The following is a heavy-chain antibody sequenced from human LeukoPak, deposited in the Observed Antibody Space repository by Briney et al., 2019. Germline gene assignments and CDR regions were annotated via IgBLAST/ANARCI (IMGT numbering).Heavy chain of an antibody. CDR2: IYYSGST. CDR3: AASPSQKSPYSRTLGPSEYYFDY. J-gene: IGHJ4*02. V-gene: IGHV4-61*01. Sequence: SETLSLTCTVSGGSVSSGSYYWSWIRQPPGKGLEWIGYIYYSGSTNYNPSLKSRVTISVDTSKNQFSLKLSPVTAADTAVYYCAASPSQKSPYSRTLGPSEYYFDYWGQGTLVTVSS. CDR1: GGSVSSGSYY. D-gene: IGHD6-13*01.